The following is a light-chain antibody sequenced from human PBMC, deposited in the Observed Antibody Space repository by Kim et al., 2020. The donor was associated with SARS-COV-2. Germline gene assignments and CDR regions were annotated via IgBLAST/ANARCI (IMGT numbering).Light chain of an antibody. V-gene: IGLV1-51*01. CDR3: GTWDSDLSAGV. CDR1: SSNIGTNY. Sequence: GQKVTISCSGSSSNIGTNYVSWYQQLPGTAPKLLIYDSNKRPSGIPDRFSGSTSGTSATLGITGLQTGDEADYYCGTWDSDLSAGVFGGGTQLTVL. J-gene: IGLJ2*01. CDR2: DSN.